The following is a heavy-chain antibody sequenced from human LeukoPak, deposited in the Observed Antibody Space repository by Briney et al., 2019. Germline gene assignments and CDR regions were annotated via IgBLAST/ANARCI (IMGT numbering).Heavy chain of an antibody. CDR2: IYYSENT. J-gene: IGHJ4*02. V-gene: IGHV4-39*01. CDR3: ARGFLRKAIVVTYYFDY. Sequence: SETLSLTCTVSGGSISSTTSYWGWIRQPPGKGPEWIGNIYYSENTYYNPSLRSRVTVSVDTSKNQFSLRLSSVTAADTAVYYCARGFLRKAIVVTYYFDYWGQGTLVTVSS. D-gene: IGHD3-22*01. CDR1: GGSISSTTSY.